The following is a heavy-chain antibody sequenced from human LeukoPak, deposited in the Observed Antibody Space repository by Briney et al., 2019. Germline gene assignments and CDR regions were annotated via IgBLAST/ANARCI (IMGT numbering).Heavy chain of an antibody. D-gene: IGHD3-22*01. CDR2: IYYSGST. J-gene: IGHJ4*02. CDR1: GGSLSSYY. CDR3: ARGRGVVVITEFDY. V-gene: IGHV4-59*01. Sequence: SETLSLTCTVSGGSLSSYYWSWIRQPPGKGLEWIGYIYYSGSTNYNPSLKSRVTISVDTSKNQFSLKLSSVTAADTAVYYCARGRGVVVITEFDYWGQGTLVTVSS.